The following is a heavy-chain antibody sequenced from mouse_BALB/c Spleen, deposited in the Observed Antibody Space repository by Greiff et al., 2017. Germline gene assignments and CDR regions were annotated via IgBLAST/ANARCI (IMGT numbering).Heavy chain of an antibody. J-gene: IGHJ2*01. CDR3: ASGDYDY. V-gene: IGHV5-6*02. Sequence: EVMLVESGGDLVKPGGSLKLSCAASGFTFSSYGMSWVRQTPDKRLEWVATISSGGSYTYYPDSVKGRFTISRDNAKNTLYLQMSSLKSEDTAMYYCASGDYDYWGQGTTLTVSS. D-gene: IGHD2-4*01. CDR1: GFTFSSYG. CDR2: ISSGGSYT.